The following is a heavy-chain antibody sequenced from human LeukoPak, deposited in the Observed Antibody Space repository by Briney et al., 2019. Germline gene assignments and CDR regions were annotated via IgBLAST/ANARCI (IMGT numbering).Heavy chain of an antibody. D-gene: IGHD3-22*01. CDR2: NSTSGST. Sequence: SETLSLTRTVSGGSISSYYSSWIRHPAGKGLEWIGGNSTSGSTNYIPSLKSRVTMSVDTSKNQFSLKLSSVTAADTAVYYCARWYYYDSSGYYYFDYWGQGTLVTVSS. CDR3: ARWYYYDSSGYYYFDY. V-gene: IGHV4-4*07. CDR1: GGSISSYY. J-gene: IGHJ4*02.